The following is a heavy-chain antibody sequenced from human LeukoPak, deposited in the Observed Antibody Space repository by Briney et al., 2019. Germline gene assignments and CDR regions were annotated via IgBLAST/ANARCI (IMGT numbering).Heavy chain of an antibody. CDR2: IDPSSGGT. J-gene: IGHJ4*02. Sequence: ASVKVSCKASGYTFTSYDINWVRQAPGQGLQWMGWIDPSSGGTNYAQRFQGRVTMTRDTSISTAYMELSSLRSDDTAVYYCARDLSHYCGGDCSTFDYWGQGTLVTVSS. CDR3: ARDLSHYCGGDCSTFDY. V-gene: IGHV1-2*02. CDR1: GYTFTSYD. D-gene: IGHD2-21*01.